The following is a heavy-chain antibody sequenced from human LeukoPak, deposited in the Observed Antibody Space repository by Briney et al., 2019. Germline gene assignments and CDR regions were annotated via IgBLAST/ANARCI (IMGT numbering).Heavy chain of an antibody. V-gene: IGHV3-23*01. D-gene: IGHD3-22*01. CDR3: AKGYYDSSGYYFGDY. CDR1: GFTFSSYA. Sequence: QPGGSLRLSCAASGFTFSSYAMRWVRQAPGKGLEWVSAISGSGGSTYYADSVKGRFTISRDNSKNTLYLQMNSLRAEDTPVYYCAKGYYDSSGYYFGDYWGQGTLVTVSS. CDR2: ISGSGGST. J-gene: IGHJ4*02.